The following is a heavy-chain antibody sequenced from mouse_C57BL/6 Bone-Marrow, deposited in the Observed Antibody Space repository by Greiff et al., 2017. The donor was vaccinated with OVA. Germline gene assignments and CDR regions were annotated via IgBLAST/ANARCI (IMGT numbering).Heavy chain of an antibody. V-gene: IGHV1-18*01. CDR2: INPNNGGT. CDR1: GYTFTDYN. CDR3: ASYCGSSCGCAY. J-gene: IGHJ3*01. Sequence: EVQLQQSGPELVKPGASVKIPCKASGYTFTDYNMDWVKQSHGKSLEWIGDINPNNGGTIYNQKFKGKATLTVDKSSSTAYMELRSLTSEDTAVYYCASYCGSSCGCAYWGQGTLVTVSA. D-gene: IGHD1-1*01.